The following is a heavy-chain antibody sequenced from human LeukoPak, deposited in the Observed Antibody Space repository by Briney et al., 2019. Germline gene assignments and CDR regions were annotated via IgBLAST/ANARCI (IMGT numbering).Heavy chain of an antibody. Sequence: GASVKVSCKASGYTFTHHFIHWLRQAPGQGPEWMGVINPNGGSTTYAQDFQGNVTMTGDTSTSTVYMELRSLRSADTAIFYCARGTYLRSFDHWGQGTPVTVSS. CDR1: GYTFTHHF. D-gene: IGHD1/OR15-1a*01. CDR2: INPNGGST. CDR3: ARGTYLRSFDH. V-gene: IGHV1-46*01. J-gene: IGHJ4*02.